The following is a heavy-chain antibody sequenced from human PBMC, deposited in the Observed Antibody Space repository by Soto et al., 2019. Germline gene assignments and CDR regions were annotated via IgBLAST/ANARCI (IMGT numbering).Heavy chain of an antibody. D-gene: IGHD2-15*01. CDR1: GYTFTGYY. CDR2: INPNSGGT. Sequence: ASVKVSCKASGYTFTGYYMHWVRQAPGQGLEWMGWINPNSGGTNYAQKFQGWVTMTRDTSISTAYMELSRLRSDDTAVYYCARDLPAYCSGGSCHTHDAFDIWGQGTMVTVSS. CDR3: ARDLPAYCSGGSCHTHDAFDI. V-gene: IGHV1-2*04. J-gene: IGHJ3*02.